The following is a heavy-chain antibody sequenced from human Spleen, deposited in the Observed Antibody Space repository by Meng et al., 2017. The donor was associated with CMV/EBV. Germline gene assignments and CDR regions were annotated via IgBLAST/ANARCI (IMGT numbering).Heavy chain of an antibody. Sequence: LSLTCAASGFTFSSYAMHWVRQAPGKGLEWVAVISYDGSNKYYADSVKGRFTISRDNSKNTLYLQMNSLRAEDTAVYYCARDPYDFWSGYYYYGMDVWGQGTTVTVSS. V-gene: IGHV3-30*04. CDR3: ARDPYDFWSGYYYYGMDV. CDR2: ISYDGSNK. J-gene: IGHJ6*02. CDR1: GFTFSSYA. D-gene: IGHD3-3*01.